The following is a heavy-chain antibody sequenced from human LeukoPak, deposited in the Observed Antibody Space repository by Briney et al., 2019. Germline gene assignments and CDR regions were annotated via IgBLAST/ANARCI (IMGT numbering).Heavy chain of an antibody. V-gene: IGHV4-61*08. D-gene: IGHD3-22*01. Sequence: SETLSLTCTVSGGSISSGDYYWSWIRQPPGKGLEWIGYIYYSGSTNYNPSLKSRVTISVDTSKNQFSLKLSSVTAADTAVYYCAMAYYYDSSGYYGTDAFDIWGQGTMVTVSS. CDR3: AMAYYYDSSGYYGTDAFDI. CDR1: GGSISSGDYY. J-gene: IGHJ3*02. CDR2: IYYSGST.